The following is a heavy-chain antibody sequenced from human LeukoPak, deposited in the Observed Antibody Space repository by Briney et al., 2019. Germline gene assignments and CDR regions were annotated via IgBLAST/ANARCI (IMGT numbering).Heavy chain of an antibody. Sequence: PGRSLRLSCVASGFTFSSYGMDWVRQTPGKGLEWVAVIWYDGSKKYSADSLKGRFTISRDDSKSTLYLQMNSLRADDTAVYYCARDLGTAGSFYFDYWGQGTLVTVPS. CDR3: ARDLGTAGSFYFDY. J-gene: IGHJ4*02. CDR2: IWYDGSKK. D-gene: IGHD6-19*01. V-gene: IGHV3-33*01. CDR1: GFTFSSYG.